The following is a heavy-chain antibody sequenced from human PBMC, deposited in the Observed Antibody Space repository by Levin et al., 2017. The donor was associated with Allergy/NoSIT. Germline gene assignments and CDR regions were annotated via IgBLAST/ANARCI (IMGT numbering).Heavy chain of an antibody. Sequence: SETLSLTCTVSGGSVNSAKYYWSWIRQPPGKGLEWIGDIYYSGRTRTNPSLNSRVTISVDTSKNQFSLKLRSVTAADTAVYYCARGLQQLFPFDYWGPGTLVTVSS. V-gene: IGHV4-61*01. CDR3: ARGLQQLFPFDY. CDR1: GGSVNSAKYY. D-gene: IGHD6-13*01. J-gene: IGHJ4*02. CDR2: IYYSGRT.